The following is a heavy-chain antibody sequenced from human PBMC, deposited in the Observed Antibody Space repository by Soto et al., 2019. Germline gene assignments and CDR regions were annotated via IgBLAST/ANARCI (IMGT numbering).Heavy chain of an antibody. Sequence: SETLSLTGAVYGGSFSGYYWSWIRQPRGKGLEWIGEINHSGSTNYNPSLKSRVTISVDTSKNQFSLKLSSVTAADTAVYYCARGRGGYSYGSGYYYGMDVWGQGTTVTVSS. J-gene: IGHJ6*02. D-gene: IGHD5-18*01. CDR3: ARGRGGYSYGSGYYYGMDV. CDR2: INHSGST. CDR1: GGSFSGYY. V-gene: IGHV4-34*01.